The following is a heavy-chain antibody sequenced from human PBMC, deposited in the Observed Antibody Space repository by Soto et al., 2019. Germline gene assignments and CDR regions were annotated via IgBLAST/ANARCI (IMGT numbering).Heavy chain of an antibody. D-gene: IGHD1-26*01. J-gene: IGHJ3*02. CDR2: IIPIFGTA. CDR1: GGTFSSYA. CDR3: ARDRGGSYRPDAFDI. V-gene: IGHV1-69*13. Sequence: SVKVSCKASGGTFSSYAISWVRQAPGQGLEWMGGIIPIFGTAHYTQKFKARVTITADESTSTAYMELSSLRSEDAAVYYCARDRGGSYRPDAFDIWGQGTMVTVSS.